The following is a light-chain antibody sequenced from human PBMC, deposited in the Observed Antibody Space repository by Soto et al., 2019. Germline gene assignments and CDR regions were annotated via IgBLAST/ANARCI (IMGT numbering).Light chain of an antibody. CDR2: DAS. J-gene: IGKJ4*01. CDR3: QQANSFALT. V-gene: IGKV1-12*01. CDR1: QGISRW. Sequence: ILLTQSHSTLSATVGDRVTITCRASQGISRWLAWYQQKLGKAPKLLIYDASSLQSGVPSRFSGSGDGTDFTLTISCLQPEGFATYYCQQANSFALTVGGGTKVDIK.